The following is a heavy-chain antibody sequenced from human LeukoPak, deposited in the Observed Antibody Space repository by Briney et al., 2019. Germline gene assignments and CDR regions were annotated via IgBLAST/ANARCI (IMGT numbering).Heavy chain of an antibody. CDR3: ARQIDYYDSSGYTYYFDY. Sequence: SGSTNYTPSLKSRVTISVDTSKNQFSLKLSSVTAADTAVYYCARQIDYYDSSGYTYYFDYWGQGTLVTVSS. D-gene: IGHD3-22*01. CDR2: SGST. V-gene: IGHV4-61*07. J-gene: IGHJ4*02.